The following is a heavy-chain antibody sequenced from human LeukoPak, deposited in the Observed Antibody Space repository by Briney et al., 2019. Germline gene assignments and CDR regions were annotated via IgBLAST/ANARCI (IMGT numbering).Heavy chain of an antibody. D-gene: IGHD6-19*01. V-gene: IGHV1-69*05. CDR2: IIPIFGTA. J-gene: IGHJ5*02. CDR3: ARDLSSGWYGGGLRWFDP. CDR1: GYTFTSYG. Sequence: GASVKVSCKASGYTFTSYGISWVRQAPGQGLEWMGGIIPIFGTANYAQKFQGRVTITTDESTSTAYMELSSLRSEDTAVYYCARDLSSGWYGGGLRWFDPWGQGTLVTVSS.